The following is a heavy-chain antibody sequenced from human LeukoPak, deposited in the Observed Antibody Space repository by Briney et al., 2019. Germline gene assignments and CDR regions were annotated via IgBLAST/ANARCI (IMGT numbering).Heavy chain of an antibody. CDR2: IRYEGSNK. J-gene: IGHJ6*02. V-gene: IGHV3-30*02. CDR1: GFTFSSYG. Sequence: PGGSLRLSCAASGFTFSSYGMHSVRPAPGKGLEWVSFIRYEGSNKYYADSVKGRFTTSRDNSKNTLYLQMNSLRAEDTAVYYCAKVPTTVTFYYYYYGMDVWGQGTTVTVSS. D-gene: IGHD4-17*01. CDR3: AKVPTTVTFYYYYYGMDV.